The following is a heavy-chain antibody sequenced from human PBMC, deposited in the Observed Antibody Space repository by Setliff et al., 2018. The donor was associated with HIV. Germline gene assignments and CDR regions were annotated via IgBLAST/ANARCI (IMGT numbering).Heavy chain of an antibody. CDR1: GYTFTSYG. CDR3: ARVWDWNYDLGY. D-gene: IGHD1-7*01. Sequence: ASVKVSCKASGYTFTSYGISWVRQAPGQGLEWMGWISAYNGNTNYAQKFQGRVTMTRDTSTSTAYMELRSLRSGDTAVYYCARVWDWNYDLGYWGQGTLVTVSS. CDR2: ISAYNGNT. J-gene: IGHJ4*02. V-gene: IGHV1-18*01.